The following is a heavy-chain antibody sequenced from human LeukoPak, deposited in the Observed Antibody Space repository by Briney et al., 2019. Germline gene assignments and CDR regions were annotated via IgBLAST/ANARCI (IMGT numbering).Heavy chain of an antibody. D-gene: IGHD4-11*01. J-gene: IGHJ6*02. CDR3: AKSPSVTMVGLDV. CDR1: GFTLSNYG. CDR2: ISGSGGGT. V-gene: IGHV3-23*01. Sequence: PGGSLRLSCVASGFTLSNYGMNWVRQAPGKGLEWVSGISGSGGGTYYADSVKGRFAISRDSSKNTLYLQMTSLRAEDTAIYYCAKSPSVTMVGLDVWGQGTTVTVSS.